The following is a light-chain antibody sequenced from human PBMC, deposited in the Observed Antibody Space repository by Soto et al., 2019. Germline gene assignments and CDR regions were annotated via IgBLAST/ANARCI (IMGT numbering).Light chain of an antibody. CDR3: QQYNSYSVT. V-gene: IGKV1-5*03. Sequence: DIHMTQSPSTLSASVGDRVTITCRASQSVSSWLAWYQQKPGKAPNLLIYRASNLESGVPSRFSGSGSGTEFTLTISSLQPDDFATYYCQQYNSYSVTFGQGTKVEIK. CDR1: QSVSSW. J-gene: IGKJ1*01. CDR2: RAS.